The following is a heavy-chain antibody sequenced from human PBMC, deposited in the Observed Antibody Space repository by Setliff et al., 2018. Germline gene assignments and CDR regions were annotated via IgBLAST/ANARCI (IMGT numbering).Heavy chain of an antibody. V-gene: IGHV3-33*08. CDR1: GFIFSSYW. CDR3: ARTCSGSGCYAGLES. D-gene: IGHD2-15*01. Sequence: GESLKISCAASGFIFSSYWMSWVRQAPGKGLEWVAVIWDDGVKKYHADSVKGRFTISRDNSKNTLYLQMNSLRPEDTAVYYCARTCSGSGCYAGLESWGQGTPVTVSS. CDR2: IWDDGVKK. J-gene: IGHJ4*02.